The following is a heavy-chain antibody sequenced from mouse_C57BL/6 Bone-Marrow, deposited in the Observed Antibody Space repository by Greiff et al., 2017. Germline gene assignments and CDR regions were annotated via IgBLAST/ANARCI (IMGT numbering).Heavy chain of an antibody. D-gene: IGHD2-4*01. CDR1: GYAFSSYW. CDR3: ARWDYDDLYDFDY. J-gene: IGHJ2*01. Sequence: QVQLQQSGAELVKPGASVKISCKASGYAFSSYWMNWVKQRPGQGLEWIGQIYPGDGDTNYNGKFKGKAPLTADKSSSTAYMQLSSLTSEDSAVYFCARWDYDDLYDFDYWGQGTTLTVSS. CDR2: IYPGDGDT. V-gene: IGHV1-80*01.